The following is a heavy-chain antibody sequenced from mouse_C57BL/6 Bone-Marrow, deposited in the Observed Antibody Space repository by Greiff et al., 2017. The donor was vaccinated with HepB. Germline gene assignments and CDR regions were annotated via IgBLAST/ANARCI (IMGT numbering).Heavy chain of an antibody. Sequence: VQLQESGAELVRPGTSVKMSCKASGYTFTNYWIGWAKQRPGHGLEWIGDIYPGGGYTNYNEKFKGKATLTADKSSSTAYMQFSSLTSEDSAIYYCARAGDYDAGFAYWGQGTLVTVSA. V-gene: IGHV1-63*01. CDR3: ARAGDYDAGFAY. CDR2: IYPGGGYT. CDR1: GYTFTNYW. D-gene: IGHD2-4*01. J-gene: IGHJ3*01.